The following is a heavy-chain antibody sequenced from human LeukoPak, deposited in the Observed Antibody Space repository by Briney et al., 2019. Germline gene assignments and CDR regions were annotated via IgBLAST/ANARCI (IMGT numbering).Heavy chain of an antibody. CDR2: IKQDGSEK. D-gene: IGHD6-6*01. CDR3: ARGGSSSSGWFDP. CDR1: GFSFSAFW. V-gene: IGHV3-7*01. J-gene: IGHJ5*02. Sequence: PGGSLRLSCAASGFSFSAFWMSWVRQAPGQGLEGVANIKQDGSEKYYVDSVKGRFTISRDNTKKSLSLQMNSLRADDTAVYYCARGGSSSSGWFDPWGQGTLVTVSS.